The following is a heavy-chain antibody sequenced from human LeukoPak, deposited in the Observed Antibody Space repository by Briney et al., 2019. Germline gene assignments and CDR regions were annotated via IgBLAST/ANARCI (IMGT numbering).Heavy chain of an antibody. CDR2: ISGSGGST. J-gene: IGHJ4*02. CDR3: ARVLSGSLDY. Sequence: GGSLRLSCAASGFTFSTYSMNWVRQAPGKGLAWVSAISGSGGSTYYADSVKGRFTISIDNSENTLFLHIDRLRAADTAVYFCARVLSGSLDYWGQGTLVTVSS. V-gene: IGHV3-23*01. CDR1: GFTFSTYS. D-gene: IGHD1-26*01.